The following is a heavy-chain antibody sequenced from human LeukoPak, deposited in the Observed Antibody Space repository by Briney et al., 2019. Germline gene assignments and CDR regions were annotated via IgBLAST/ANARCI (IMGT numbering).Heavy chain of an antibody. D-gene: IGHD4-17*01. CDR1: GFSINNNW. J-gene: IGHJ4*02. CDR3: ATMTLGY. CDR2: ISSDGATT. V-gene: IGHV3-74*03. Sequence: GGSLRLSCAASGFSINNNWMHWVRQAPEKGLVWVSRISSDGATTTYADSVKGRFTISRDNAKNTVYLQMNSLREEDTAVYYCATMTLGYWGQGTLVAVSS.